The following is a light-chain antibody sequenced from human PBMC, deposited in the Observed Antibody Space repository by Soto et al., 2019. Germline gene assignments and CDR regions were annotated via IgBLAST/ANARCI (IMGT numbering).Light chain of an antibody. CDR2: WAS. Sequence: DIVMTQSPDSLAVSLGERATINCKSSQSVLYSSNNGNYLAWYQQKPGQPPKLLIYWASTRESGVPDRFSGSGSGTYSTLTLSSLQAEDVAVYYCQQYYSTPRTFGQGTKVEIK. CDR1: QSVLYSSNNGNY. CDR3: QQYYSTPRT. V-gene: IGKV4-1*01. J-gene: IGKJ1*01.